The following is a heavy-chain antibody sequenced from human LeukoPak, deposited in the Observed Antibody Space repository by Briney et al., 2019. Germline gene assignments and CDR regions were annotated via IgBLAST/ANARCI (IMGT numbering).Heavy chain of an antibody. Sequence: GGSLRLSCAASGFTFSNAWMSWVRQAPGKGLEWVGRIKSKTDGGTTDYAAPVKGRFTISRDDSKNTLYLQMNSLKTEDTAVYYCTTDVGSYDAFDIWGQGTMVTVSS. CDR3: TTDVGSYDAFDI. D-gene: IGHD3-16*01. CDR2: IKSKTDGGTT. V-gene: IGHV3-15*01. CDR1: GFTFSNAW. J-gene: IGHJ3*02.